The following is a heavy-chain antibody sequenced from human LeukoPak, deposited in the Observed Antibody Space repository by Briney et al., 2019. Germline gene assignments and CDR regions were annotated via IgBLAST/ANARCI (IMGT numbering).Heavy chain of an antibody. CDR2: IKSDGSGT. Sequence: GGSLRLSCAASGLTFSSYWMHWVRQAPGKGLVWVSRIKSDGSGTSYADSVKGRFTISRDNAKNTLCLQMNSLRAEDTAVYYCARSWSGGLDYWGQGTTVTVSS. J-gene: IGHJ4*02. CDR3: ARSWSGGLDY. D-gene: IGHD6-25*01. CDR1: GLTFSSYW. V-gene: IGHV3-74*01.